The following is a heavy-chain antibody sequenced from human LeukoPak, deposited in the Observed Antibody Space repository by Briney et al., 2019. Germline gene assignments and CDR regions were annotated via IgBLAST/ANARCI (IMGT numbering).Heavy chain of an antibody. CDR2: IGSDGSSI. V-gene: IGHV3-23*01. D-gene: IGHD6-19*01. Sequence: GGSLRLSCAASGFTFSNYAMSWVRQAPGKGLEWVSGIGSDGSSIYYTDSVKGRFTISRDNLKNSLYLQMSSLRADDTAVYYCARPGITVAGTRWFDPWGQGTLVTVSS. CDR3: ARPGITVAGTRWFDP. CDR1: GFTFSNYA. J-gene: IGHJ5*02.